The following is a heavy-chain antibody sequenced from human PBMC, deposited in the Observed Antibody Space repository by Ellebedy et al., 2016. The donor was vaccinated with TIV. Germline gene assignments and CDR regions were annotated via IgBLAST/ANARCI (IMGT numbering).Heavy chain of an antibody. CDR2: IYYSGST. D-gene: IGHD6-13*01. J-gene: IGHJ5*02. Sequence: SETLSLTCTVSGGSISSYYWSWIRQPPGKGLEWIGYIYYSGSTYYNPSLKSRVTISVDTSKNQFSLKLSSVTVAADTAVYYCARGGLVAAGAPGWFDPWGQGNLVTVSS. V-gene: IGHV4-59*06. CDR3: ARGGLVAAGAPGWFDP. CDR1: GGSISSYY.